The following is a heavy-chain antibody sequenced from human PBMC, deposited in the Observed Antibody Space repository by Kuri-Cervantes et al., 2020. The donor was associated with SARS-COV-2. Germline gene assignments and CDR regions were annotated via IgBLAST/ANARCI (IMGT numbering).Heavy chain of an antibody. J-gene: IGHJ1*01. V-gene: IGHV3-30*18. CDR1: GFTFSSYG. D-gene: IGHD1-26*01. Sequence: GESLKISCAASGFTFSSYGMHWVRQAPGKGLEWVAVISYDGSNKYYADSVKGRFTISRDDSKNTLYLQMNSLRAEETAVYYCAKEMGATKYFQHWGQGTLVTDSS. CDR3: AKEMGATKYFQH. CDR2: ISYDGSNK.